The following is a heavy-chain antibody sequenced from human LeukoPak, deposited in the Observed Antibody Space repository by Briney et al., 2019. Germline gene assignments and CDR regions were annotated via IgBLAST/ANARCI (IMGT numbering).Heavy chain of an antibody. CDR1: GYTFTSHD. Sequence: ASVKVSCKASGYTFTSHDINWVRQATGQGLEWMGWMNPNSGNTGYAQKFQGRLTMTRNTSINTAYMELNSLRSEDAAVYFCAREGAYYDFWSSYSPSHGIFDSWGQGSLVTVPS. D-gene: IGHD3-3*01. CDR3: AREGAYYDFWSSYSPSHGIFDS. J-gene: IGHJ4*02. V-gene: IGHV1-8*01. CDR2: MNPNSGNT.